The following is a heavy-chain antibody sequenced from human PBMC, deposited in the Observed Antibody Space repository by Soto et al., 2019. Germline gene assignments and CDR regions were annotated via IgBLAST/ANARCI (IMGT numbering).Heavy chain of an antibody. J-gene: IGHJ6*02. CDR2: IIPIFGTA. V-gene: IGHV1-69*13. CDR1: GGTFSSYA. CDR3: ASGSGYCSGGSCYSDYYGMDV. D-gene: IGHD2-15*01. Sequence: SVKVSCKASGGTFSSYAISWVRQAPGQGLEWMGGIIPIFGTANYAQKFQGRVTITADESTSTAYMELSSLRSEDTAVYYCASGSGYCSGGSCYSDYYGMDVWGQGTTVTVSS.